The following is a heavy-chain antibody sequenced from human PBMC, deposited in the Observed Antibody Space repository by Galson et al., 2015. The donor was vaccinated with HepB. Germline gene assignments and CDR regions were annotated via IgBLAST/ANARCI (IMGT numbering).Heavy chain of an antibody. D-gene: IGHD3-3*01. Sequence: SLRLSCAASGFTFSSYAMHWVRQAPGKGLEWVAVISYDGSNKYYADSVKGRFTISRDNSKNTLYLQMNSLRAEDTAVYYCARDSTLLRFLEWLLLPDYWGQGTLVTVSS. CDR2: ISYDGSNK. J-gene: IGHJ4*02. V-gene: IGHV3-30-3*01. CDR1: GFTFSSYA. CDR3: ARDSTLLRFLEWLLLPDY.